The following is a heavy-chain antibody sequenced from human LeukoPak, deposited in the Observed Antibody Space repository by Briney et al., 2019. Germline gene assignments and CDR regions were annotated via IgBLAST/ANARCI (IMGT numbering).Heavy chain of an antibody. CDR2: ISGAGRET. V-gene: IGHV3-23*01. Sequence: GGSLRLSCEASGFTFGGAAMSRVRQAPGKGLEWISDISGAGRETYYADSVKGRFTISRDNSKNTPYLQLNSLGAEDTAVYFCAKIDRPRVCWRAPFDYWGQGTLVTVSS. CDR3: AKIDRPRVCWRAPFDY. CDR1: GFTFGGAA. D-gene: IGHD2-21*01. J-gene: IGHJ4*02.